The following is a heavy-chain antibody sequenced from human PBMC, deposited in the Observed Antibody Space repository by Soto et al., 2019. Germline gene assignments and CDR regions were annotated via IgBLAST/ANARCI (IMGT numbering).Heavy chain of an antibody. Sequence: TLSLTCSVSGDSISRIDYYWTWIRQHPEKGLEWIGNIYFRGNTYYSPSLESRLTISVDTSKNQFSLKLTSVTATDTAVYYCAREGGSYDSGGYLIRGAFDIWGQGTMVTVSS. J-gene: IGHJ3*02. D-gene: IGHD3-22*01. CDR3: AREGGSYDSGGYLIRGAFDI. CDR2: IYFRGNT. CDR1: GDSISRIDYY. V-gene: IGHV4-31*03.